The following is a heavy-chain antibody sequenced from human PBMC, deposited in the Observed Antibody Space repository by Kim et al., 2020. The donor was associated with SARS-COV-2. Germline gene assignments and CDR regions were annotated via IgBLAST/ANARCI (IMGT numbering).Heavy chain of an antibody. V-gene: IGHV3-64D*06. J-gene: IGHJ4*02. D-gene: IGHD5-12*01. CDR2: ISSNGGST. CDR1: GFTFSSYA. Sequence: GGSLRLSCSASGFTFSSYAMHWVRQAPGKGLEYVSAISSNGGSTYYADSVKGRFTISRDNSKNTLYLQMSSLRAEDTAVYYCSGPQAWSFDYWGQGTLVTVSS. CDR3: SGPQAWSFDY.